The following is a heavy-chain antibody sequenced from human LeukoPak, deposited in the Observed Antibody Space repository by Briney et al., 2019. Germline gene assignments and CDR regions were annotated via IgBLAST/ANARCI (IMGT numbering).Heavy chain of an antibody. CDR1: GFTFSSYS. J-gene: IGHJ4*02. CDR2: ISSSSYI. Sequence: PGGSLRLSCAASGFTFSSYSMNWVRQAPGKGLEWVSSISSSSYIYYADSVKGRFTISRDNAKNSLYLQMNSLRAEDTAVYYCARGPYDSSGYYNYWGQGTLVTVSS. CDR3: ARGPYDSSGYYNY. V-gene: IGHV3-21*01. D-gene: IGHD3-22*01.